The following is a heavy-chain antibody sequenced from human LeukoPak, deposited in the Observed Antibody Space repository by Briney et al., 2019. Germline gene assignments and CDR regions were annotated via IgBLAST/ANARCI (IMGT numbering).Heavy chain of an antibody. CDR2: IYPGDSDT. J-gene: IGHJ6*02. V-gene: IGHV5-51*01. Sequence: GESLKVSCKGSGYRFTDYWIGWVRQMPGKGLEWMGTIYPGDSDTRYSPSFQGQVTISADKSINTAHLQWSSLKASDTAMYYCARGAAGTTPDYYYFGLDVWGQGTTVRVSS. CDR1: GYRFTDYW. D-gene: IGHD1-7*01. CDR3: ARGAAGTTPDYYYFGLDV.